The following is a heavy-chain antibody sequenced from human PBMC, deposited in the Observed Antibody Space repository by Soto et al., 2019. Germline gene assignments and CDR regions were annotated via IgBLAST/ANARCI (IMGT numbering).Heavy chain of an antibody. V-gene: IGHV3-66*04. CDR2: IYSGGST. D-gene: IGHD5-18*01. CDR1: GVTVSSNY. J-gene: IGHJ4*02. CDR3: ARHGYNYGGGYFDY. Sequence: EVQLVESGGGLVQPGGSLRLSCAASGVTVSSNYMSWVRQAPGKGLEWVSVIYSGGSTYYADSVKGRSTISRDNSKNTLYLQMNSLRAEHTAVYYCARHGYNYGGGYFDYWGQGTLVTVSS.